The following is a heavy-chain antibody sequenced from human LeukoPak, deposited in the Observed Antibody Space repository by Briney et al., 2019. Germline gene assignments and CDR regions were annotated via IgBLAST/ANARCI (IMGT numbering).Heavy chain of an antibody. CDR3: AKTGSRAQGGLDY. J-gene: IGHJ4*02. Sequence: HPGGSLRLSCAASGFTFSSYSMNWVRQAPGKGLEWVSGISGSGRGGSTYYADSVKGRFTISRDNSNNTLHLQMNSLRADDMAVYYCAKTGSRAQGGLDYWGQGTLVTVSS. CDR1: GFTFSSYS. D-gene: IGHD3-10*01. CDR2: ISGSGRGGST. V-gene: IGHV3-23*01.